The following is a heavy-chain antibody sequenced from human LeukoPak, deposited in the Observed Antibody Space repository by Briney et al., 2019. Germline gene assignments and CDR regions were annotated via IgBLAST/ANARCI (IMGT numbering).Heavy chain of an antibody. Sequence: GGSLRLSCAGSGFTFSYHEMNWVRQAPGKGLEWVSYISSSGSAMLYADSVKGRFTVSRDNAKNSLYLQMHGLTAADTAVYYCARGLDYWGQGTLVTVAS. CDR2: ISSSGSAM. CDR1: GFTFSYHE. J-gene: IGHJ4*02. V-gene: IGHV3-48*03. CDR3: ARGLDY.